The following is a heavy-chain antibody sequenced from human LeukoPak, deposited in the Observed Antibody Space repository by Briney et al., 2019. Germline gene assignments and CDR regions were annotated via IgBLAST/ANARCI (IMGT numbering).Heavy chain of an antibody. Sequence: PGGSLRLSCAASGFTLSNYVMHWVRQAPGQGLEWMGRINPNSGGTNYAQKFQGRVTMTRDTSISTAYMELSRLRSDDTAVYYCARDTSSTSRSRFDPWGQGTLVTVSS. V-gene: IGHV1-2*06. CDR3: ARDTSSTSRSRFDP. CDR1: GFTLSNYV. D-gene: IGHD2-2*01. CDR2: INPNSGGT. J-gene: IGHJ5*02.